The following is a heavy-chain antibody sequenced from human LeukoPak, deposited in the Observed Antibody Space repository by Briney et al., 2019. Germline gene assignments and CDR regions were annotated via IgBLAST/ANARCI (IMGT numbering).Heavy chain of an antibody. D-gene: IGHD3-10*01. CDR1: GGSISSYY. V-gene: IGHV4-59*08. CDR2: IYYSGST. J-gene: IGHJ2*01. CDR3: ARRGGLLWFGESYWYFDL. Sequence: SETLSLTCTVSGGSISSYYWSWIRQPPGKGLEWIGYIYYSGSTNYNPSLKSRVTISVDTSKNQFSLKLSSVTATDTAVYYCARRGGLLWFGESYWYFDLWGRGTLVTVSS.